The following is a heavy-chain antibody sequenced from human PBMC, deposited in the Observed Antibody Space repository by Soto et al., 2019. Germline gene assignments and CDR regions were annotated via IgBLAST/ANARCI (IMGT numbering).Heavy chain of an antibody. V-gene: IGHV2-70*11. Sequence: SGPTLVNPTQTLTLTCTFSGFSLSTSRMCVSWIRQPPGKALEWLARIDWDDDKYYSTSLKTRLTISKDTSKNQVVLTMTNMDPVDTATYYCARILGYGDYFDYWGQGTLVTVSS. CDR2: IDWDDDK. D-gene: IGHD4-17*01. CDR3: ARILGYGDYFDY. CDR1: GFSLSTSRMC. J-gene: IGHJ4*02.